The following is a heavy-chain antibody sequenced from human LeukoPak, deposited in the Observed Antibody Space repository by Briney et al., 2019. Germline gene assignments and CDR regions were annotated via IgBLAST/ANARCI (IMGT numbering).Heavy chain of an antibody. J-gene: IGHJ4*02. CDR2: ISGSGSTI. Sequence: GGSLRLSCTASAXSFSTYSMNWVRQAPGKGLEWVSYISGSGSTIHYADSAKGRFTLSRDIATNSLYLQMNSLRDEDTAVYYCARDNYGPGSYFDYWGQGTLVTVSS. CDR3: ARDNYGPGSYFDY. CDR1: AXSFSTYS. V-gene: IGHV3-48*02. D-gene: IGHD3-10*01.